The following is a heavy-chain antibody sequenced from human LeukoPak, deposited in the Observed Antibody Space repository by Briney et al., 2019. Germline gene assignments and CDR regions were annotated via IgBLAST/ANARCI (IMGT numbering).Heavy chain of an antibody. V-gene: IGHV1-8*03. J-gene: IGHJ6*02. CDR1: GYTFTSYD. D-gene: IGHD3-10*01. CDR3: ARNLRGLDVDV. CDR2: MNPNSSNT. Sequence: GASVKVSCKASGYTFTSYDINWVRQATGQGLEWMGWMNPNSSNTGYAQKFQGRVTITRNTSISTAYMELSSLRSEDTAVYYCARNLRGLDVDVWGQGTTVTVSS.